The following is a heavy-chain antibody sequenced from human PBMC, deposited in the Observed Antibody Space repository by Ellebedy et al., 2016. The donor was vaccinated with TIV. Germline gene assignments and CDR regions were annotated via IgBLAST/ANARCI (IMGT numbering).Heavy chain of an antibody. CDR2: MNPNSGNT. CDR1: GYTFTSYD. D-gene: IGHD3-3*01. Sequence: ASVKVSXXASGYTFTSYDINWVRQATGQGLEWMGWMNPNSGNTGYAQKFQGRVTMTRNTSISTAYMELSSLRSDDTAVYYCARGREGGYYGDNWGQGTLVIVSS. J-gene: IGHJ4*02. CDR3: ARGREGGYYGDN. V-gene: IGHV1-8*01.